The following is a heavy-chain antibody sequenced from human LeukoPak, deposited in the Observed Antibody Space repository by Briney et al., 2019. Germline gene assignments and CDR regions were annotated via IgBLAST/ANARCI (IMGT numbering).Heavy chain of an antibody. CDR2: IYYNGNT. CDR3: VATIAVAGMSFPYFDY. V-gene: IGHV4-39*01. Sequence: SETLSLTCTVSGGSISSSSYYWGWIRQAPGKGLEWIGSIYYNGNTYYSPSLKSRVTISADKSKNQFSLKLSSVTAADAAVYYCVATIAVAGMSFPYFDYWGQGTLVTVPS. D-gene: IGHD6-19*01. J-gene: IGHJ4*02. CDR1: GGSISSSSYY.